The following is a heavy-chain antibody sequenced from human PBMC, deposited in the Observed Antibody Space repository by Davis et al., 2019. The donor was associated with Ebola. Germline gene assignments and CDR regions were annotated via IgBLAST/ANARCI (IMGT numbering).Heavy chain of an antibody. CDR3: TTLSTVTTMYFDL. D-gene: IGHD4-17*01. CDR1: GFTFSSYA. CDR2: ISYDGSNK. V-gene: IGHV3-30-3*01. J-gene: IGHJ2*01. Sequence: GGSLRLSCAASGFTFSSYAMHWVRQAPGKGLEWVAVISYDGSNKYYADSVKGRFTISRDNSKNTLYLQMNSLKIEDTAVYYCTTLSTVTTMYFDLWGRGTLVTVSS.